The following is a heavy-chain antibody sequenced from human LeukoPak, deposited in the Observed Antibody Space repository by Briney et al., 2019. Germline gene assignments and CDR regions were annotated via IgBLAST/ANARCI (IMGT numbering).Heavy chain of an antibody. J-gene: IGHJ4*02. CDR2: IKDDGSDK. D-gene: IGHD1-26*01. CDR1: GFTFSSYE. V-gene: IGHV3-7*01. Sequence: PGGSLRLSCVASGFTFSSYEMNWVRQAPGKGLEWVANIKDDGSDKYYVDSVKGRFTISRDNAKNSLYLQMNSLRDDDTAVYYCARAAGGTSRDYWGQGTLVTVSS. CDR3: ARAAGGTSRDY.